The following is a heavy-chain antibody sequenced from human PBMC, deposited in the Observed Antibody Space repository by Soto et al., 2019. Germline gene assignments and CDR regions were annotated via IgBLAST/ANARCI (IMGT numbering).Heavy chain of an antibody. D-gene: IGHD3-3*01. Sequence: QVQLVESGGGVVQPGRSLRLSCAASGFTFSSYAMHWVRQAPGKGLEWVAVISYDGSNKYYADSVKGRFTISRDNSKNTLYLQMNSLRAEDTAVYYCARSYDFWSDLESYYYYGMDVWGQGTTVTVSS. V-gene: IGHV3-30-3*01. CDR1: GFTFSSYA. CDR2: ISYDGSNK. J-gene: IGHJ6*02. CDR3: ARSYDFWSDLESYYYYGMDV.